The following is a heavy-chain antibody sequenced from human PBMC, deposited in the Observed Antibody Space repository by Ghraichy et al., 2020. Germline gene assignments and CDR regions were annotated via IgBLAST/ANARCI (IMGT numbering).Heavy chain of an antibody. V-gene: IGHV3-43*01. Sequence: GGSLRLSCAASGFTFDDYTMHWVRQAPGKGLEWVSLISWDGGSTYYADSVKGRFTISRDNSKNSLYLQMNSLRTEDTALYYCAKDIFRSIAAAVSDWGQGTLVTVSS. J-gene: IGHJ4*02. D-gene: IGHD6-13*01. CDR2: ISWDGGST. CDR1: GFTFDDYT. CDR3: AKDIFRSIAAAVSD.